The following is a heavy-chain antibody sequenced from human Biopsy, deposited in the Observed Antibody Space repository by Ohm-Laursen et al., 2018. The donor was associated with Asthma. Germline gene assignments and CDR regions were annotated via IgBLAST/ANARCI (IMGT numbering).Heavy chain of an antibody. CDR3: ARVASYGDLYFGIDV. CDR2: VFWSGTT. V-gene: IGHV4-30-4*01. D-gene: IGHD4-17*01. J-gene: IGHJ6*02. CDR1: GAYIGSRDHH. Sequence: SQTLSLTCAVGGAYIGSRDHHWSWIRQSPGTGLEWIGFVFWSGTTHYNRSLESRLSISIDTTRNDFSMTLRSVTAADTAVYFCARVASYGDLYFGIDVWGPGTTVSVS.